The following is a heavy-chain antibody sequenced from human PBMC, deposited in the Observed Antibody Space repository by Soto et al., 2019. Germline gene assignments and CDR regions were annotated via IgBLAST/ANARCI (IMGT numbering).Heavy chain of an antibody. CDR2: IYYNGDR. CDR1: GVSISRGGFY. J-gene: IGHJ4*02. Sequence: SETLSLTCSVSGVSISRGGFYWGWLRQLPGKGPEWIGYIYYNGDRYYNPSLKSRVTISVDTSKNQFSLKLSSVTAADTAVYYCARGSYYYDSSGYYYVGDFDYWGQGTLVTVSS. V-gene: IGHV4-30-4*08. CDR3: ARGSYYYDSSGYYYVGDFDY. D-gene: IGHD3-22*01.